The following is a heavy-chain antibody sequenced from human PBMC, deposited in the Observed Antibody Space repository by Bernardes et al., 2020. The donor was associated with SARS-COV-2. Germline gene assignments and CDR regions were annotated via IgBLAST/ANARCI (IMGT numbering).Heavy chain of an antibody. CDR3: ARQTAVVTSFDRYVDS. CDR1: GFTFKNYG. J-gene: IGHJ4*02. Sequence: GGSLRLSCAASGFTFKNYGMHWVRQAPGKGLEWVAVVWYDGSNKYYAESVKDRFTASRDNSKNTLYLEMNRLRAEDTALYYCARQTAVVTSFDRYVDSWGQGTLVTVSS. CDR2: VWYDGSNK. D-gene: IGHD2-2*01. V-gene: IGHV3-33*01.